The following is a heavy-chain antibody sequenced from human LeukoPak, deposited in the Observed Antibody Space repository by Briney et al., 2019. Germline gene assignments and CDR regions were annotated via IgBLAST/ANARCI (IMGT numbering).Heavy chain of an antibody. CDR3: TRTSDILTGYTPREAYYYYYHMDV. CDR1: GFTFSGSA. CDR2: IRSTANSYAT. J-gene: IGHJ6*03. D-gene: IGHD3-9*01. V-gene: IGHV3-73*01. Sequence: PGGPLKLSCAASGFTFSGSAMHWVRQASGKGLEWVGRIRSTANSYATAYAASVKGRFTISRDDSKNTAYLQMNSLKTEDTAVYYCTRTSDILTGYTPREAYYYYYHMDVWGKGTTVTISS.